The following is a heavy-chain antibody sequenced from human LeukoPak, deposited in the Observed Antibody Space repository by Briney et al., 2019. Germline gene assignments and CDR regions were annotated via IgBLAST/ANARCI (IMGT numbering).Heavy chain of an antibody. Sequence: GESLKISCKGSGYTFTSCWIGWVRQMPGKGLEWMGIIYPGDSDTRYSPSFQGQVTISADKSISTAYLQWSSLKASDTAMYYCARHLGMATISPDYWGQGTLVTVSS. CDR2: IYPGDSDT. CDR3: ARHLGMATISPDY. D-gene: IGHD5-24*01. V-gene: IGHV5-51*01. J-gene: IGHJ4*02. CDR1: GYTFTSCW.